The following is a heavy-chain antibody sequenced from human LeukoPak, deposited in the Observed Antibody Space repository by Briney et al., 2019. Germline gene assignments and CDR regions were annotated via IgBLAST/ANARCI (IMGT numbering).Heavy chain of an antibody. CDR2: ISYDGSNK. D-gene: IGHD3-22*01. CDR3: AREDSSGYYSNFDY. Sequence: PGGSLRLSCAASGFTFSSYAMHCVRPAPGKGLERVAVISYDGSNKYYADSVKGRFTISRDNSKNTLYLQMNSLRAEDTAVYYCAREDSSGYYSNFDYWGQGTLVTVSS. J-gene: IGHJ4*02. CDR1: GFTFSSYA. V-gene: IGHV3-30-3*01.